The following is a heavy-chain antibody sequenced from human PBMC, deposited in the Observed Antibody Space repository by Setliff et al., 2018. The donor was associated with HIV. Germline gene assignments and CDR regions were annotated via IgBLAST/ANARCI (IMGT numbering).Heavy chain of an antibody. J-gene: IGHJ4*02. D-gene: IGHD1-7*01. Sequence: SETLSLTCTVSGGSISSYYWSWIRQPAGKGLEWIGRIYSSGSANYNPSLQSRLTMSVDTSNNQFSLKLSSVTAADTAVYYWGREGNWNYVPYYFDYWGQGTLVTVSS. CDR3: GREGNWNYVPYYFDY. CDR1: GGSISSYY. V-gene: IGHV4-4*07. CDR2: IYSSGSA.